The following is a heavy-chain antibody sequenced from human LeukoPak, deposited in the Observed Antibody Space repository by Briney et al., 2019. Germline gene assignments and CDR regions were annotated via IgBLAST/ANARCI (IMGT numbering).Heavy chain of an antibody. CDR3: ARGSGGRTIWVVVPAAQSSNYYYYGMDV. CDR1: GFTFSSYA. D-gene: IGHD2-2*01. CDR2: ISYDGSHK. Sequence: GGSLRLSCAASGFTFSSYARHWVRQAPGKGLEWVAVISYDGSHKYYADSVKGRFTISRDNSKNTRYLQMNSLKAEDTAVYYCARGSGGRTIWVVVPAAQSSNYYYYGMDVWGQGTTVTVSS. J-gene: IGHJ6*02. V-gene: IGHV3-30-3*01.